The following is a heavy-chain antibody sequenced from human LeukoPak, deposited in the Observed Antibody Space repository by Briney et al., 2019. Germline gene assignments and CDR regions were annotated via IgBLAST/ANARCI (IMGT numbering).Heavy chain of an antibody. D-gene: IGHD6-13*01. V-gene: IGHV3-7*01. CDR1: GFIFGTYW. CDR3: AREQLVSPYFDY. Sequence: GGSLRLSCAASGFIFGTYWMSWVRQPPGKRLEWVANIKQDGSETYYVDSVKGRFTMSRDNAKNTLYLQMNSLRAEDTAVYYCAREQLVSPYFDYWGQGTLVTVSS. J-gene: IGHJ4*02. CDR2: IKQDGSET.